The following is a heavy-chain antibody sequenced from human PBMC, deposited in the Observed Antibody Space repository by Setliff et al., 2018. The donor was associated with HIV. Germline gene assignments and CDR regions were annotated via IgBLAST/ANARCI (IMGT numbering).Heavy chain of an antibody. CDR3: ARARITMSGGRLEPYAFDR. Sequence: PSETLSLTCTVSGGSFSTYYWSWIRQPAGEGPEYIGRVHSTGTTIYNPSLKSRATMSVDASKNQLSLKLRSVTAADTAVYYCARARITMSGGRLEPYAFDRWGQGTKVTVSS. J-gene: IGHJ3*01. CDR1: GGSFSTYY. D-gene: IGHD3-22*01. V-gene: IGHV4-4*07. CDR2: VHSTGTT.